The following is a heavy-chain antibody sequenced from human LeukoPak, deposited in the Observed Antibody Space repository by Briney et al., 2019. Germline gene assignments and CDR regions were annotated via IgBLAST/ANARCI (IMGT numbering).Heavy chain of an antibody. CDR2: IIPILGIA. D-gene: IGHD3-22*01. J-gene: IGHJ4*02. CDR3: ARDQYYYDSSGYFWSY. Sequence: SVKVSCKASGYTFTSYDINWVRQAPGQGLEWMGRIIPILGIANYAQKFQGRVTITADKSTSTAYMELSSLRSEDTAVYYCARDQYYYDSSGYFWSYWGQGTLVTVSS. V-gene: IGHV1-69*04. CDR1: GYTFTSYD.